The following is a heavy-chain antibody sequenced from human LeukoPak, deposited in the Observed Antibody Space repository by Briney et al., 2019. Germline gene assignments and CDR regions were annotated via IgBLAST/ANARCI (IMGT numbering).Heavy chain of an antibody. V-gene: IGHV4-59*01. J-gene: IGHJ6*03. Sequence: SETLSLTCTVSGASISTYYWSWIRQPPGKGLEWLGYIYFTGSTNYNPSLESRISISVDTSKNQFSLKLSSVTAADTAVYYCARAPGSAASIYYYYYMDVWGKGTTVTVSS. CDR3: ARAPGSAASIYYYYYMDV. CDR1: GASISTYY. D-gene: IGHD2-2*01. CDR2: IYFTGST.